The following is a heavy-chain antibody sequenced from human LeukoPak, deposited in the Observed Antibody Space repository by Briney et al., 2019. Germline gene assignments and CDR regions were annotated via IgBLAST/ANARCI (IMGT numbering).Heavy chain of an antibody. V-gene: IGHV4-34*01. J-gene: IGHJ5*02. CDR2: INHSGST. CDR3: ARTYYDFWSGTYWFDP. CDR1: GGSFSGYY. D-gene: IGHD3-3*01. Sequence: SEILSLTCAVYGGSFSGYYWSWIRQPPGKGLEWIGEINHSGSTNYNPSLKSRVTISVDTSKNQFSLKLSSVTAADTAVYYCARTYYDFWSGTYWFDPWGQGTLVTVSS.